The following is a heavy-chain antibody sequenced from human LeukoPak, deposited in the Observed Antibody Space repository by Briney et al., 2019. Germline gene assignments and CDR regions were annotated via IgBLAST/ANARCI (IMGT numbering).Heavy chain of an antibody. D-gene: IGHD6-13*01. CDR1: GFTFSSYG. Sequence: PGGSLRLSCAASGFTFSSYGMHWVRQAPGKGLEWVAVISYDGSNKYYADSVKGRFTISRDNSKNTLYLQMNSLRAEDTAVYYCAKEGGIYSSSWHFWFDPWGQGTLVTVSS. CDR3: AKEGGIYSSSWHFWFDP. V-gene: IGHV3-30*18. J-gene: IGHJ5*02. CDR2: ISYDGSNK.